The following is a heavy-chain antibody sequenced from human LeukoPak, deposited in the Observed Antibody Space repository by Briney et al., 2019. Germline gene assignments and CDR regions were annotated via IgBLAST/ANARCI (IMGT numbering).Heavy chain of an antibody. J-gene: IGHJ6*03. CDR2: INPSGGST. CDR1: GYTFTSYY. V-gene: IGHV1-46*01. D-gene: IGHD3-10*01. Sequence: ASVKVSRKASGYTFTSYYMHWVRQAPGQGLEWMGIINPSGGSTSYAQKFQGRVTMTRDTSTSTVYMELSSLRSEDTAVYYCARGDYGSGSNNYYYYYYMDVWGKGTTVTISS. CDR3: ARGDYGSGSNNYYYYYYMDV.